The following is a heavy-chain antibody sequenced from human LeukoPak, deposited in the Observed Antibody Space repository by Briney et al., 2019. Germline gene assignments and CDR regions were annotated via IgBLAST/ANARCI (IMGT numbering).Heavy chain of an antibody. Sequence: GGSLRLSCAASGFTFSTYNMNWVRRTPGKGLEWLSSITTSSSYKFYADSVRGRFTISRDNAENSLYLQMNSLRDEDTAVYYCARDPYSGGYGAYYYYYMDVWGKGTTVTVS. J-gene: IGHJ6*03. CDR3: ARDPYSGGYGAYYYYYMDV. V-gene: IGHV3-21*01. CDR1: GFTFSTYN. CDR2: ITTSSSYK. D-gene: IGHD6-19*01.